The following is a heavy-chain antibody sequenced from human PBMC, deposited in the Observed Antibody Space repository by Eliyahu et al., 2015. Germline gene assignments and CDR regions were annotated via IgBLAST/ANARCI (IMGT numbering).Heavy chain of an antibody. CDR1: GGSFSGYY. V-gene: IGHV4-34*01. CDR2: INHSGST. Sequence: QVQLQQWGAGLLKPSETLSLTCAVYGGSFSGYYWSWIRQSPGKGLEWIGEINHSGSTNHSPSLKSRVSVSVDTSKNQFSLKLSSVTAADTAMYYCARAPHCSGGTCYGGFDYWGQGTLVTVSS. D-gene: IGHD2-15*01. J-gene: IGHJ4*02. CDR3: ARAPHCSGGTCYGGFDY.